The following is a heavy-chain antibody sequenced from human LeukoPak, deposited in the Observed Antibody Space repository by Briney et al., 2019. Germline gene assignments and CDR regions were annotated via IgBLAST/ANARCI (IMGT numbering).Heavy chain of an antibody. CDR2: TKEDGSEK. Sequence: PGGSLRLSCAVSGFNIGNSWMSWVRQAPGKGLEWVASTKEDGSEKYYVDSVEGRFTISRDNAKNSLYLEMNSLRVEDTAVYYCAKEEAWGQGALVTVSS. CDR1: GFNIGNSW. CDR3: AKEEA. J-gene: IGHJ5*02. V-gene: IGHV3-7*03.